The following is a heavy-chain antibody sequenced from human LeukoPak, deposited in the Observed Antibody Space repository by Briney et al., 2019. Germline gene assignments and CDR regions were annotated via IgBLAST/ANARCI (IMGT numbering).Heavy chain of an antibody. Sequence: SETLSLTCTVSGGSISSYYWSWIRQPPGKGLEWIGEINHSGSTNYNPSLKSRVTISVDTSKNQFSLKLSSVTAADTAVYYCARELTRFWSGYYNYFYYWGQGTLVTVSS. J-gene: IGHJ4*02. CDR3: ARELTRFWSGYYNYFYY. V-gene: IGHV4-34*01. CDR2: INHSGST. CDR1: GGSISSYY. D-gene: IGHD3-3*01.